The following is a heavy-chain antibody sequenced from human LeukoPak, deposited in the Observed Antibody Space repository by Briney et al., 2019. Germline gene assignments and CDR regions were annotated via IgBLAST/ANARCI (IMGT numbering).Heavy chain of an antibody. V-gene: IGHV3-30-3*01. J-gene: IGHJ4*02. D-gene: IGHD6-19*01. Sequence: PGGSLRLSCAASGFTFSSYAMSWVRQAPGKGLEWVAVISYDGSNKYYADSVKGRFTISRDNSKNTLYLQMNSLRAEDTAVYYCARRWLVPDYWGQGTLVTVSS. CDR1: GFTFSSYA. CDR3: ARRWLVPDY. CDR2: ISYDGSNK.